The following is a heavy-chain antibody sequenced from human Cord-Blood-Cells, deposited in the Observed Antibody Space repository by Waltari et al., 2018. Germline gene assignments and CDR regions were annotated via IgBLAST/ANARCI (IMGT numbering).Heavy chain of an antibody. Sequence: QVQLVQSGAEVKKPGASVKVSCKASGYTFTGYYMHWGGQAHGQGLAWMGWSNPNSGGTKYAQKFQGRVTMTRDTSISTAYMELSRLRSDDTAVYYCARQVLGDWYFDLWGRGTLVTVSS. CDR1: GYTFTGYY. V-gene: IGHV1-2*02. CDR3: ARQVLGDWYFDL. CDR2: SNPNSGGT. J-gene: IGHJ2*01.